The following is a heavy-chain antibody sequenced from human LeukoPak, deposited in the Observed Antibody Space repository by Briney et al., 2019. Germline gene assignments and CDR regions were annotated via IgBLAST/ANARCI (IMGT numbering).Heavy chain of an antibody. Sequence: GGSLRLSCAASGFTFSAFGMNWVRQAPGKGLEWVSTITKSGDSTYYADSVQGRFTISRDNSKSTLCLQMNSLRAEDTAVYYCAKQLGYCSDGSCYFPYWGQGTLVTVSS. J-gene: IGHJ4*02. CDR1: GFTFSAFG. CDR3: AKQLGYCSDGSCYFPY. CDR2: ITKSGDST. V-gene: IGHV3-23*01. D-gene: IGHD2-15*01.